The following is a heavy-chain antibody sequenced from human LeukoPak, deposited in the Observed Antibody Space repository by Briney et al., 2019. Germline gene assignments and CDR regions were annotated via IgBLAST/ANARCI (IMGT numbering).Heavy chain of an antibody. Sequence: AGGSLRLSCAASGFTFSSYAMSWVRQAPGKGLEWVSAISGSGGSTYYADSVKGRFTTSRDNSKNTLYLQMNSLRAEDTAVYYCAKGQTLAVAGMIYWGQGTLVTVSS. V-gene: IGHV3-23*01. CDR1: GFTFSSYA. J-gene: IGHJ4*02. CDR3: AKGQTLAVAGMIY. D-gene: IGHD6-19*01. CDR2: ISGSGGST.